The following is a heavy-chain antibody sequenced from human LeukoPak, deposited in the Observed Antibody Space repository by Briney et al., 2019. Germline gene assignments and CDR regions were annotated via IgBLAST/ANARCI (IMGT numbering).Heavy chain of an antibody. Sequence: QTGGSLRLSCAASGFSFSTYGMHWVRQAPGKGLEWVAVIWYDGSNKYYADSVKGRFTISRDNSKNTLYLQMNSLRAEDTAVYYCARDLGSSWYYFDYWGQGTLVTVSS. CDR2: IWYDGSNK. J-gene: IGHJ4*02. CDR1: GFSFSTYG. D-gene: IGHD6-13*01. CDR3: ARDLGSSWYYFDY. V-gene: IGHV3-33*08.